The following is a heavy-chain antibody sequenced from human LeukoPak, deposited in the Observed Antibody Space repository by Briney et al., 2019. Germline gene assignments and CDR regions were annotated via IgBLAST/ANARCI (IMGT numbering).Heavy chain of an antibody. CDR1: GFTFGDYA. CDR2: IRSKTYGGTG. J-gene: IGHJ4*02. D-gene: IGHD2-2*01. V-gene: IGHV3-49*03. Sequence: GGSLRLSCTASGFTFGDYAMNWFRQAPGKGLEWVGFIRSKTYGGTGEYAASVKGRFTISRDDSKSIAHLQMNSLRAEDTAIYYCAKDFPLLEYCTSTSCPSFDYWGQGTLVTVSS. CDR3: AKDFPLLEYCTSTSCPSFDY.